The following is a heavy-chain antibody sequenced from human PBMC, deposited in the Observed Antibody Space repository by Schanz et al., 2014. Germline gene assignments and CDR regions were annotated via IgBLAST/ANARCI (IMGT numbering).Heavy chain of an antibody. Sequence: QVQLVQSGAEVKGPGASVKVSCKASGYTFTGYYIHWVRQAPGQGLEWMGRINPKSGGSNYAQKFRGRVTMTSDTSISTAYMEVTRLRSDDTAVYYCARGGDYIVVLVAVTREYYYHAMDVWGQGTTVTVSS. CDR3: ARGGDYIVVLVAVTREYYYHAMDV. CDR1: GYTFTGYY. V-gene: IGHV1-2*06. D-gene: IGHD2-15*01. J-gene: IGHJ6*02. CDR2: INPKSGGS.